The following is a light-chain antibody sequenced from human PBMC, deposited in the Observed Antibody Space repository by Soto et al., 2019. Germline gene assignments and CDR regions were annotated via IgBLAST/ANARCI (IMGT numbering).Light chain of an antibody. CDR2: EVV. CDR3: KSYAGSNTYV. J-gene: IGLJ1*01. CDR1: KNDVGFYDF. Sequence: QSLLTQPPAASVSPGQSVTISCTGTKNDVGFYDFVSWYQHHPGKAPRLIIYEVVQRPSGVPDRFSGSKSGNTASLTVSGLQAADEADYFCKSYAGSNTYVFGSGTKAPS. V-gene: IGLV2-8*01.